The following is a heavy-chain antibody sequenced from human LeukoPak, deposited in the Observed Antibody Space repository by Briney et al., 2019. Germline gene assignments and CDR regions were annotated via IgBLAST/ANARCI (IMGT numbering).Heavy chain of an antibody. Sequence: PSETLSLTCTVSGGSISSYYWSWIRQPPGKGLEWIWYIYYSGSTNYNPSLKSRVTISVYTPKNQSYMKLSSVTAADTAVYYCARDAYCSSTSCYPSNWGQGTLVTVSS. D-gene: IGHD2-2*01. CDR3: ARDAYCSSTSCYPSN. V-gene: IGHV4-59*01. CDR2: IYYSGST. CDR1: GGSISSYY. J-gene: IGHJ4*02.